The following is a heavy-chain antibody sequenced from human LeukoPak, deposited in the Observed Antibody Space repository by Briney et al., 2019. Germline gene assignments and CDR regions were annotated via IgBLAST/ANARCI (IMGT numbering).Heavy chain of an antibody. CDR3: ARSYYDTSDYEYYFDY. D-gene: IGHD3-22*01. J-gene: IGHJ4*02. CDR1: GDSISSYY. CDR2: IYYNGNT. V-gene: IGHV4-59*01. Sequence: PSETLSLTCTVSGDSISSYYWSWIRQPPGKGLEWIGYIYYNGNTNYNPSLKSRVTISVDTSKNQFSLKLSSVTAADTAVYYCARSYYDTSDYEYYFDYWGQGTLATVSS.